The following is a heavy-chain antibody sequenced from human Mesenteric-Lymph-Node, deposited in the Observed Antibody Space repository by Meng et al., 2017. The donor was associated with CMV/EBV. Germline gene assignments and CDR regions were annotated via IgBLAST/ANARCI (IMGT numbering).Heavy chain of an antibody. D-gene: IGHD4-17*01. CDR2: IYSCGSS. CDR1: HGPLSSVGSS. Sequence: RTLSHGPLSSVGSSSSWLRQHPGSGLQRVGYIYSCGSSYYIPSLTSPVPISSDTSKNPSSLRLTSVTAAHAAVYYCARDVLRSSFDYWGQGTLVTVSS. CDR3: ARDVLRSSFDY. V-gene: IGHV4-31*01. J-gene: IGHJ4*02.